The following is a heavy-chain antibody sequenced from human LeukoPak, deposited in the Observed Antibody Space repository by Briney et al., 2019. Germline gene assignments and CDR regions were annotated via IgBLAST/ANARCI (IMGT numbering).Heavy chain of an antibody. CDR2: IKEDGSRI. CDR3: VGSSGWLFDY. D-gene: IGHD6-19*01. Sequence: GESLRLSCAGNGFTFSNYWLNWVRQAPGKGLEWVANIKEDGSRINYVDSVKGRFTIFRDNAKNSVYLQMDNLRAEDTAVYLCVGSSGWLFDYWGQGILVAVSS. CDR1: GFTFSNYW. J-gene: IGHJ4*02. V-gene: IGHV3-7*01.